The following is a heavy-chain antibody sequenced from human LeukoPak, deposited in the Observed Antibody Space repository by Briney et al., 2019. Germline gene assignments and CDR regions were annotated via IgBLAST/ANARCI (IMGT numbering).Heavy chain of an antibody. CDR2: IFYNGGT. Sequence: PSETLSLTCTVSGGSVSSSYWSWIRQPPGKGLEWIGYIFYNGGTQYSPSLSSRVTISVDTSKNQFSLKLSSVTAADTAVYYCARETGSGNFDYWGQGTLVTVSS. CDR1: GGSVSSSY. D-gene: IGHD1-14*01. V-gene: IGHV4-59*02. J-gene: IGHJ4*02. CDR3: ARETGSGNFDY.